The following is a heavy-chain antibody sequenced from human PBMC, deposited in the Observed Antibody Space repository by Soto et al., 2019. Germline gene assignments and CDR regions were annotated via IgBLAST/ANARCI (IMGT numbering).Heavy chain of an antibody. V-gene: IGHV3-9*01. CDR1: GFTFDDYD. J-gene: IGHJ3*02. CDR3: GKGDGGSWYVGAFDI. CDR2: ISWNSGSI. Sequence: EVQLVESGGGLVQPGRSLRLSCAASGFTFDDYDMHWVRQAPGKGLEWVSGISWNSGSIGYADSVKGRFTISRDNAKNSLYLQMNSLRAEDTALYYCGKGDGGSWYVGAFDIWGQGTMVTVSS. D-gene: IGHD6-13*01.